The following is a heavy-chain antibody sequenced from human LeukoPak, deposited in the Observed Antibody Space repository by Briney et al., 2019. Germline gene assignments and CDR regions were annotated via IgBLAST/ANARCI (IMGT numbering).Heavy chain of an antibody. CDR1: EYTFSSYS. CDR3: AKAGGDSSGYYPFDY. D-gene: IGHD3-22*01. Sequence: GVSLRLSCAASEYTFSSYSMHWVREAPCKGLEWVEVISYDGGNKYYADSVKGRFTISRDNSKNTLYLQMNSLRAEDTAVYYCAKAGGDSSGYYPFDYWGQGTLVTVSS. J-gene: IGHJ4*02. CDR2: ISYDGGNK. V-gene: IGHV3-30*18.